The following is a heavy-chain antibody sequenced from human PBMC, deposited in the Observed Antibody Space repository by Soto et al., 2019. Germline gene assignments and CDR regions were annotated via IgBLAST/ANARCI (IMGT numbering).Heavy chain of an antibody. D-gene: IGHD6-19*01. V-gene: IGHV3-73*01. CDR3: TRQSVSSGPWYFDY. CDR1: GXTFSGSA. Sequence: LRLSFAASGXTFSGSAMHWVRQASGKGLEWVGRIRSKANSYATAYAASVKGRFTISRDDSKNTAYLQMNSLKTEDTAVYYCTRQSVSSGPWYFDYWGQGTLVTVS. CDR2: IRSKANSYAT. J-gene: IGHJ4*02.